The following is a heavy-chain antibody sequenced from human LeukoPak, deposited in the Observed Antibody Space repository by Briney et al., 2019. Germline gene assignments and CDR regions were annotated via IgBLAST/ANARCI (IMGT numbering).Heavy chain of an antibody. CDR3: ARDRPHNWFDP. CDR2: IDSDGTTT. CDR1: GFTLGNAW. V-gene: IGHV3-74*01. D-gene: IGHD1-14*01. J-gene: IGHJ5*02. Sequence: GGSLRLSCAASGFTLGNAWMHWVRQAPGEGLVWVSRIDSDGTTTIYVDSVKGRFTISRDNAKNTVYLQMNSLRVEDTAVYYCARDRPHNWFDPWGQGTLVTVSS.